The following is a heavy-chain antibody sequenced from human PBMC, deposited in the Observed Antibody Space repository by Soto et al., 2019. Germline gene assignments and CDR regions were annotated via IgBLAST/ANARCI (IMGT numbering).Heavy chain of an antibody. CDR1: GGSISSEYFH. V-gene: IGHV4-30-4*08. CDR3: AREDDGGDRDYYGLDF. CDR2: IHYTGSI. J-gene: IGHJ6*02. Sequence: LSLTCAVSGGSISSEYFHWTWIRQSPGKGLEWIGYIHYTGSIMYNPSFKSRLTMAVDTTKNQFSLQLTSVTAADTAVYFCAREDDGGDRDYYGLDFRGQGTTVTVSS. D-gene: IGHD2-21*02.